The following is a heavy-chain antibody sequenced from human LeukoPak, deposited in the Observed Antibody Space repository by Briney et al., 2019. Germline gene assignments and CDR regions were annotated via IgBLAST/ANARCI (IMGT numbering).Heavy chain of an antibody. Sequence: DPGGSLRPSCAASGFTFSSYGMHWVRQAPGKGLEWVAVIWYDGSNKYYADSVKGRFTISRDNSKNTLYLQMNSLRAEDTAVYYCARAYCGGDCAAFGSGFDPWGQETLVTVSS. CDR2: IWYDGSNK. V-gene: IGHV3-33*01. CDR1: GFTFSSYG. D-gene: IGHD2-21*02. J-gene: IGHJ5*02. CDR3: ARAYCGGDCAAFGSGFDP.